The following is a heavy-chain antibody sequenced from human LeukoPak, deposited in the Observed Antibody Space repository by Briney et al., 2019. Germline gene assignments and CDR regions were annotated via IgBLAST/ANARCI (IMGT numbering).Heavy chain of an antibody. V-gene: IGHV4-39*07. D-gene: IGHD1-7*01. CDR2: IYYGGST. CDR3: ARDGRLNYLDFDY. CDR1: GGSISSTIYY. J-gene: IGHJ4*02. Sequence: SETLSLTCTVSGGSISSTIYYWGWIRQPPGKGLEWIASIYYGGSTYYNPSLKSRVTISVDTSNNQFSLKLSSVTAANTAVYYCARDGRLNYLDFDYWGQGTLVTVSS.